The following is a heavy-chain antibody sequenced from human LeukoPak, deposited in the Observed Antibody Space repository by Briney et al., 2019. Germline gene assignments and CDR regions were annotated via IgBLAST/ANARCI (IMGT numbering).Heavy chain of an antibody. CDR1: GFTCTSSA. J-gene: IGHJ4*02. V-gene: IGHV1-58*02. CDR3: AATMYYDFWSGYYTPPDY. D-gene: IGHD3-3*01. Sequence: SVKVSCKASGFTCTSSAMQWVRQARGQRLEWIGWIVIGSGNTNYAQKFQERVTITRDMSTSTAYMELSSLRSEDTAVYYCAATMYYDFWSGYYTPPDYWGQGTLVTVSS. CDR2: IVIGSGNT.